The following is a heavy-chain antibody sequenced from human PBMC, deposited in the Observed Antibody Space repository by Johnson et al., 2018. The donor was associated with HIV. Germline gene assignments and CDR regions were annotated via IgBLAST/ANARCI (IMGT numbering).Heavy chain of an antibody. Sequence: QVQLVESGGGVVQPGRSLRLSCAASGFTFSSYAMHWVRQAPGKGLEWVAFIRYDGSNKYYADSVKGRFTISRDNSKNTLYLQMNSLRTEDTAVYYCAARGLWTYDAFDIWGQGTMVTVSS. CDR1: GFTFSSYA. D-gene: IGHD4/OR15-4a*01. CDR2: IRYDGSNK. CDR3: AARGLWTYDAFDI. V-gene: IGHV3-30*02. J-gene: IGHJ3*02.